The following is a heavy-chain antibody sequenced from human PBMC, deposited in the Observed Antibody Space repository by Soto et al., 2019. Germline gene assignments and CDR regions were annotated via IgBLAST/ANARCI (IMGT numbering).Heavy chain of an antibody. Sequence: QVQLVESGGGVVQPGRSLRLSCAASGFTFSSYAMHWVRQAPGKGLEWVAVISYDGSNKYYADSVKGRFTISRDNSKNTLYLQMNSLRAEDTAVYYCARDQAWIPSGVILTGYYGYYYYGMDVWGQGTTVTVSS. CDR3: ARDQAWIPSGVILTGYYGYYYYGMDV. J-gene: IGHJ6*02. CDR2: ISYDGSNK. CDR1: GFTFSSYA. V-gene: IGHV3-30-3*01. D-gene: IGHD3-9*01.